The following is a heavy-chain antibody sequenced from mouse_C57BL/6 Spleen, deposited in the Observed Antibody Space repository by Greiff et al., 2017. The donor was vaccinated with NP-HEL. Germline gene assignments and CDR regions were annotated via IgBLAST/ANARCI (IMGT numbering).Heavy chain of an antibody. Sequence: VHVKQSGPELVKPGASVKISCKASGYTFTDYYMNWVKQSHGKSLEWIGDINPNNGGTSYNQKFKGKATLTVDKSSSTAYMELRSLTSEDSAVYYCARPTVVGPGAMDYWGQGTSVTVSS. V-gene: IGHV1-26*01. J-gene: IGHJ4*01. CDR2: INPNNGGT. D-gene: IGHD1-1*01. CDR3: ARPTVVGPGAMDY. CDR1: GYTFTDYY.